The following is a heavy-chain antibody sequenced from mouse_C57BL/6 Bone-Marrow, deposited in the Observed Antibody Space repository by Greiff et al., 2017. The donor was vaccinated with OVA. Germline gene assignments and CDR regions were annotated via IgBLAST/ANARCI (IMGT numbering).Heavy chain of an antibody. D-gene: IGHD2-5*01. CDR2: IYPGDGDT. CDR3: ARSTSYYSNQWYFDV. Sequence: QVQLQQSGAELVKPGASVKISCKASGYAFSSYWMNWVKQRPGKGLEWIGQIYPGDGDTNYNGKFKGKATLTADKSSSTAYMQLSSLTSEDSAVYFCARSTSYYSNQWYFDVWGTGTTVTVSS. J-gene: IGHJ1*03. CDR1: GYAFSSYW. V-gene: IGHV1-80*01.